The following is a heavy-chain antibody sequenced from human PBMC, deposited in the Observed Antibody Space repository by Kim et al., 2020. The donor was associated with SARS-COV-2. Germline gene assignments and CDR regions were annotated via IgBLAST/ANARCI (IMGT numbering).Heavy chain of an antibody. J-gene: IGHJ1*01. CDR2: ISGSGGST. CDR1: GFTFSSYA. Sequence: GGSLRLSCAASGFTFSSYAMSWVRQAPGKGLEWVSAISGSGGSTYYADSVKGRFTISRDNSKNTLYLQMNSLRAEDTAVYYCAKFKGGVAADKTGAEYFQHWGQGTLVTVSS. D-gene: IGHD2-15*01. V-gene: IGHV3-23*01. CDR3: AKFKGGVAADKTGAEYFQH.